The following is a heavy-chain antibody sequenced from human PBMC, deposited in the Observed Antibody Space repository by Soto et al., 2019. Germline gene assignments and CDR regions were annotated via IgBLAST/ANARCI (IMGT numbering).Heavy chain of an antibody. D-gene: IGHD6-13*01. CDR3: AKVRPGVREQLVLFDY. Sequence: GGSLRLSCAASGFTFSSYAMSWVRQAPGKGLEWVSAISGSGGSTYYADSVKGRFTISRDNSKNTLYLQMNSLRAEDTAVYYCAKVRPGVREQLVLFDYWGQGTLVTVSS. CDR1: GFTFSSYA. CDR2: ISGSGGST. V-gene: IGHV3-23*01. J-gene: IGHJ4*02.